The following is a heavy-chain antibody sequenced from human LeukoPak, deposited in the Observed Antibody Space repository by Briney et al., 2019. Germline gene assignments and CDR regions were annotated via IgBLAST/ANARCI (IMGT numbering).Heavy chain of an antibody. CDR3: VQRGGGY. D-gene: IGHD3-16*01. V-gene: IGHV3-30-3*01. CDR2: ISYDGSNK. J-gene: IGHJ4*02. Sequence: PGGSLRLSCAASGFTFSSYAMHWVRQAPGKGLEWVAVISYDGSNKYYADSVKGRFTISRDNSKNRLYLRMNSLRAEDTALYYCVQRGGGYWGQGTLVTVSS. CDR1: GFTFSSYA.